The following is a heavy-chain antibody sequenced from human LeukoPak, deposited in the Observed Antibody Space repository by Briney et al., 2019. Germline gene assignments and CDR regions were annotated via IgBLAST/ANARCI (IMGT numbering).Heavy chain of an antibody. CDR1: GFTFTTYA. Sequence: GGSLRLSCAASGFTFTTYAMTWVRQAPGEGLEWVSAISGSGGSTYYADSVKGRLTISRDNSKNTLYLQMNSLRAEDTAVYYCAKDLGGAEGYWGQGTLVTVSS. V-gene: IGHV3-23*01. CDR3: AKDLGGAEGY. D-gene: IGHD3-16*01. J-gene: IGHJ4*02. CDR2: ISGSGGST.